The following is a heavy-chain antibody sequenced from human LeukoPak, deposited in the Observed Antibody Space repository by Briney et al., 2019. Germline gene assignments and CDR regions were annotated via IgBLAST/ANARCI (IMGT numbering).Heavy chain of an antibody. CDR2: IIPIFGTA. Sequence: SVQVSCKASGGTFSSYAISWVRQAPGQGLEWMGGIIPIFGTANYAQKFQGRVTITADESTSTAYMELSSLRSEDTAVYYCARGSGEYNWFDPWGQGTLVTVLS. D-gene: IGHD3-10*01. V-gene: IGHV1-69*13. J-gene: IGHJ5*02. CDR3: ARGSGEYNWFDP. CDR1: GGTFSSYA.